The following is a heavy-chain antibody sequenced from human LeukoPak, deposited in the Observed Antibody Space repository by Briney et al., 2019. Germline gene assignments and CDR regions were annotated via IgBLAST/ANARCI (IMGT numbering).Heavy chain of an antibody. CDR2: INHSGNT. J-gene: IGHJ4*02. CDR3: ARGGGRYYDFWSGYSQDLYYFDY. Sequence: SEPLSLPCAVYGGSFSGYYWSWIRQPPGKGVEWIGEINHSGNTKYNPSLKSRVTISVDTSKNQFSLKVSSVTAADAAVYYCARGGGRYYDFWSGYSQDLYYFDYWGQGTLVTVSS. V-gene: IGHV4-34*01. D-gene: IGHD3-3*01. CDR1: GGSFSGYY.